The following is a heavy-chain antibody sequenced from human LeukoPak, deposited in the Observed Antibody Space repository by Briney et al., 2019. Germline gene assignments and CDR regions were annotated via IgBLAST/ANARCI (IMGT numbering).Heavy chain of an antibody. Sequence: PGGSLRLSCAASGFTFSSYGMHWVRQAPGKGLEWVAVISYDGSNKYYVDSVKGRFTISRDNSKNTLYLQMNSLRAEDTAVYYCAKDYDSSGQEQWYYFDYWGQGTLVTVSS. CDR3: AKDYDSSGQEQWYYFDY. D-gene: IGHD3-22*01. V-gene: IGHV3-30*18. J-gene: IGHJ4*02. CDR1: GFTFSSYG. CDR2: ISYDGSNK.